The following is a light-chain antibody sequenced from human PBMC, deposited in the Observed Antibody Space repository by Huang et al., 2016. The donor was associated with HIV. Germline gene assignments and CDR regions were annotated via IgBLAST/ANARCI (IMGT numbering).Light chain of an antibody. Sequence: EIVMTQSPATLSVSPGERVTLSCRASQSVSTHLTWYQQTPGQAPRLLIYGPSTRATGIPARFSGSGSGTEFTLNISSLQSEDFGLYYCQQYNNWPPWTFGQGTKVEIK. CDR2: GPS. J-gene: IGKJ1*01. V-gene: IGKV3-15*01. CDR1: QSVSTH. CDR3: QQYNNWPPWT.